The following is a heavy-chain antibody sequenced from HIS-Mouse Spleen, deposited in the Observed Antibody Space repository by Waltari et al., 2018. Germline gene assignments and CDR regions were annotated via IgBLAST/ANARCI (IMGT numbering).Heavy chain of an antibody. Sequence: QVQLVQSGAEVKKPGSSVKVSCKASGGHFSSYAIRWVRPAPGQGLDWMGGIIPIFGTANYAQKFQGRVTITADESTSTAYMELSSLRSEDTAVYYCARAQSPYSSSYYFDYWGQGTLVTVSS. D-gene: IGHD6-6*01. CDR3: ARAQSPYSSSYYFDY. J-gene: IGHJ4*02. V-gene: IGHV1-69*01. CDR1: GGHFSSYA. CDR2: IIPIFGTA.